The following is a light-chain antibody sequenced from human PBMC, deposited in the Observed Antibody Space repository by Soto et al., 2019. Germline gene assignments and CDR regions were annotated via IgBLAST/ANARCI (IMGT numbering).Light chain of an antibody. CDR3: TSKTSSITYV. CDR2: EVS. Sequence: QSVLTQPASVSGSPGQSITISCTGTSSDVGGYNYVSWYQQHPVKAPKLMIYEVSNRPSGVSNRFSGSKSGNTASLTISGLQAEDEADYYCTSKTSSITYVGGSGTKVTVL. J-gene: IGLJ1*01. CDR1: SSDVGGYNY. V-gene: IGLV2-14*01.